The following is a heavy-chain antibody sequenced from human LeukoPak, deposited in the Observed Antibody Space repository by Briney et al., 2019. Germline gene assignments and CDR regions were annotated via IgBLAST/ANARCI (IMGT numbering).Heavy chain of an antibody. CDR3: ARGHYFDY. CDR2: INHSGST. V-gene: IGHV4-34*01. CDR1: GGSFSGYY. Sequence: PSETLSLTCAVYGGSFSGYYWSWIRQPPGKGLEWIGEINHSGSTNYNPSLKSRVTISVDTSKNQFSLKLSSVTAADTAVYYCARGHYFDYWGQGTLVTVSS. J-gene: IGHJ4*02.